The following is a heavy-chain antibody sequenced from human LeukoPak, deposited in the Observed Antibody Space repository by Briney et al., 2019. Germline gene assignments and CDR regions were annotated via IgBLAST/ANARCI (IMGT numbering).Heavy chain of an antibody. D-gene: IGHD2-2*03. CDR1: GFTFSSYS. CDR3: AKVPWIDYYYGMDV. V-gene: IGHV3-48*01. Sequence: PGGSLRLSCAASGFTFSSYSMNWVRQAPGKGLEWVSYISSSSSTIYYADSVKGRFTIPRDNSKNTLYLQMNSPRAEDTAVYYCAKVPWIDYYYGMDVWGQGTTVTVAS. CDR2: ISSSSSTI. J-gene: IGHJ6*02.